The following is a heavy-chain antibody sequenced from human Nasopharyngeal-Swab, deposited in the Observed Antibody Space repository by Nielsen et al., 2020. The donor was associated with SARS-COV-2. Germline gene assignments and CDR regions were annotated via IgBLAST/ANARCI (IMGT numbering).Heavy chain of an antibody. CDR3: ARQSRFLEWRHPLFDP. CDR2: IYYSGST. D-gene: IGHD3-3*01. Sequence: WIRQPPGKGLEWIGSIYYSGSTYYNPSLKSRVTISVDTPKNQFSLKLSSVTAADTAVYYCARQSRFLEWRHPLFDPWGQGTLVTVSS. J-gene: IGHJ5*02. V-gene: IGHV4-39*01.